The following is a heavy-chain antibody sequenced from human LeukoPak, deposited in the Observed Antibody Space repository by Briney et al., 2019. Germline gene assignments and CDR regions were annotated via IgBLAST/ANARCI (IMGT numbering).Heavy chain of an antibody. V-gene: IGHV3-23*01. CDR2: ISGSGGST. CDR3: AKDPRGIVGATTNAFDI. D-gene: IGHD1-26*01. Sequence: GGTLRLSCAASGFTFSSYGMSWVRQAPGKGLEWVSAISGSGGSTYYADSVKGRFTISRDNSKNTLYLQMNSLRAEDTAVYYCAKDPRGIVGATTNAFDIWGQGTMVTVSS. J-gene: IGHJ3*02. CDR1: GFTFSSYG.